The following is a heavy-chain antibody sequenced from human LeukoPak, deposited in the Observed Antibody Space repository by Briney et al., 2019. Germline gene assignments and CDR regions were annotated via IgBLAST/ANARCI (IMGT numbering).Heavy chain of an antibody. CDR1: GGSISSGDYY. CDR3: SGSLGYFDY. J-gene: IGHJ4*02. V-gene: IGHV4-30-2*02. D-gene: IGHD3-16*01. CDR2: IHHSGDT. Sequence: PSETLSLTCTVSGGSISSGDYYWSWIRQPPGKGLEWIGYIHHSGDTYQNPSLKSRVTVSSDTSKNQFSLKLSSVTAADTAVYYCSGSLGYFDYWGQGTLVTVSS.